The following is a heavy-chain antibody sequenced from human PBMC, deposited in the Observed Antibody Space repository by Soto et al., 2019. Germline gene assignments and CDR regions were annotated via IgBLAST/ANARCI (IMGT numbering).Heavy chain of an antibody. J-gene: IGHJ5*02. V-gene: IGHV3-30*03. D-gene: IGHD6-19*01. CDR3: ATSLAVAAGWFDP. Sequence: QAQLVESGGGVVQPGTSLRLSCAASGFTFNTYGMHWVRQAPGKGLEWVAFISYDGSNEYYADSVKGRFTISRDNSKNTVFLQMTSLRGEDTAVYYCATSLAVAAGWFDPWGQGALVTVSS. CDR2: ISYDGSNE. CDR1: GFTFNTYG.